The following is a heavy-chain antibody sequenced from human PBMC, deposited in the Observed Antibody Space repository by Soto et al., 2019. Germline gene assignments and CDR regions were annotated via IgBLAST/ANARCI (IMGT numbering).Heavy chain of an antibody. D-gene: IGHD4-17*01. Sequence: GGSLRLSCAASGFTFSIYAMSWVRQAPGKGLEWVSTVTGSGGSTYYADSVKGQFTISRDNSKNTLYLQMNSLRAEDTAIYYCAKTTVTTTSPTYFDYWGQGALVTVSS. J-gene: IGHJ4*02. CDR1: GFTFSIYA. CDR2: VTGSGGST. V-gene: IGHV3-23*01. CDR3: AKTTVTTTSPTYFDY.